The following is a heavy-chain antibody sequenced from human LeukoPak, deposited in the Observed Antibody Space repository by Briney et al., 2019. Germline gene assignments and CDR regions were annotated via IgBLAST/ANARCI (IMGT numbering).Heavy chain of an antibody. J-gene: IGHJ3*02. CDR1: GGTFSSYA. CDR3: ARDGGIVVVPAAYDAFDI. Sequence: ASVKVSCKASGGTFSSYAISWVRQAPGQGLEWMGGIIPIFDTANYAQKFQGRVTITADESTSTAYMELSSLKSEDTAVYYCARDGGIVVVPAAYDAFDIWGQGTMVTVSS. V-gene: IGHV1-69*13. CDR2: IIPIFDTA. D-gene: IGHD2-2*01.